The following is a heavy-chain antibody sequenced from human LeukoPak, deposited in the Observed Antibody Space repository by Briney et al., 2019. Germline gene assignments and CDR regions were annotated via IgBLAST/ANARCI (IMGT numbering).Heavy chain of an antibody. D-gene: IGHD3-16*01. V-gene: IGHV3-48*03. CDR2: ISSSGSTI. J-gene: IGHJ6*03. Sequence: PGGSLRLSCAASGFTFSSYEMNWVRQAPGKGLEWVSYISSSGSTIYYADSVKGRFTISRDNAKNSLYLQMNSLRAEDTAVYYCARGRRMGTIVWGVYYYYMDVWGKGTTVTISS. CDR1: GFTFSSYE. CDR3: ARGRRMGTIVWGVYYYYMDV.